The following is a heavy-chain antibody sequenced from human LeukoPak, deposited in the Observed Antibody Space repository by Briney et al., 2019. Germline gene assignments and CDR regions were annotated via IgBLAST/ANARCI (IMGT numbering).Heavy chain of an antibody. Sequence: GASVKVSCKASGYAFTSYYMHWVRQAPGQGLEWMGIINPSGGSTSYAQKFQGRVTMTRDTSTSTVYMELRSLRSDDTAVYYCAILVEQWLVSNDAFDIWGQGTMVTVSS. CDR2: INPSGGST. CDR3: AILVEQWLVSNDAFDI. CDR1: GYAFTSYY. D-gene: IGHD6-19*01. V-gene: IGHV1-46*01. J-gene: IGHJ3*02.